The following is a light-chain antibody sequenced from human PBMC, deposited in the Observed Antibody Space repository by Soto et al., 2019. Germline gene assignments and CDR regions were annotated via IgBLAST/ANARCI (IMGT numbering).Light chain of an antibody. CDR2: GAS. CDR1: QSVSSNN. J-gene: IGKJ3*01. Sequence: EIVLTKSPGTLSLSPGERATLSCRASQSVSSNNLAWYQQRPGQAPRVVIYGASTRATGIPERFSGSGSGTAVTYTSSRLEPEDYAVYYCTQYGRSPFTFCHGTTVDIK. V-gene: IGKV3-20*01. CDR3: TQYGRSPFT.